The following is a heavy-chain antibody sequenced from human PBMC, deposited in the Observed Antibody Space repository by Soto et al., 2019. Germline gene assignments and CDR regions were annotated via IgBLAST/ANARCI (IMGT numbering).Heavy chain of an antibody. J-gene: IGHJ6*04. V-gene: IGHV1-69*13. CDR3: AKVMEYQLLPSQMDV. CDR2: IIPMFGSA. Sequence: GASVKVSCKASGDTFNNYAINWVRQAPGQGLEWLGGIIPMFGSANYAQKFQDRFRITADESTTTAYMELSSLRAEDTAVYYCAKVMEYQLLPSQMDVWGKGTTVTVSS. D-gene: IGHD2-2*01. CDR1: GDTFNNYA.